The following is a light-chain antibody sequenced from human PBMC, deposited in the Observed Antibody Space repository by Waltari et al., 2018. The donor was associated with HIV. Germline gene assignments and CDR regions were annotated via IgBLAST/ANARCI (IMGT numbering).Light chain of an antibody. CDR3: MIWHSDTVI. J-gene: IGLJ2*01. CDR1: IGINAGAYW. Sequence: QAVLTPPPSLSASPGASASLTCTLRIGINAGAYWIYWFQQKPESPPQFLLRYKSDSDKYQGSGVPSRFSGSKDASVNAGILFISGLQSEDEADYYCMIWHSDTVIIGGGTKLTVL. V-gene: IGLV5-45*01. CDR2: YKSDSDK.